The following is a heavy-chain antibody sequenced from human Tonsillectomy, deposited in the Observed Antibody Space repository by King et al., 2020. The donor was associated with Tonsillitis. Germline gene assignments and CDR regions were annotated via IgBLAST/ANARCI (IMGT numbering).Heavy chain of an antibody. V-gene: IGHV3-15*01. D-gene: IGHD4-11*01. CDR1: GFTFSNAW. Sequence: VQLVESGGGLVKPGGSLRLSCVLSGFTFSNAWISWVRQAPGKGLEWVGRIKSKADGGTTDYAAPVKGRFTISRDDSKNTLYLQMNSLKTEDTAVYYCTQRGYSGYYMDVWGKGTTVTVSS. J-gene: IGHJ6*03. CDR2: IKSKADGGTT. CDR3: TQRGYSGYYMDV.